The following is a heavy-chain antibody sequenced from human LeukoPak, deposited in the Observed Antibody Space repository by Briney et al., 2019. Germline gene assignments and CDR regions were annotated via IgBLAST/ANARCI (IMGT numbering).Heavy chain of an antibody. Sequence: SGPTLVNPTQTLTLTCTFSGFSLSTSGMRVSWILQPPGKALEWLARIDWDDDKFYSTSLKTRLTTSKDTTKNQVVLTMTNMDPVDTATYYCARMIYGAITDYWGQGTLVTVSS. CDR1: GFSLSTSGMR. V-gene: IGHV2-70*04. CDR2: IDWDDDK. CDR3: ARMIYGAITDY. D-gene: IGHD4/OR15-4a*01. J-gene: IGHJ4*02.